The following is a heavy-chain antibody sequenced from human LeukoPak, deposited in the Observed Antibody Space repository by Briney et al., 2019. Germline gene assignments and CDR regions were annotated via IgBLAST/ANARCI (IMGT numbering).Heavy chain of an antibody. D-gene: IGHD2-15*01. V-gene: IGHV4-39*01. CDR1: GGSISSSRYS. J-gene: IGHJ5*02. CDR3: ARLVVVAVGFDP. CDR2: IYYSGST. Sequence: KPSETLSLTCTVSGGSISSSRYSWGWIRQPPGKGLEWIGSIYYSGSTYYNPSLKSRVTISVDTSKIQFSLKLSSVTAADTAVYYCARLVVVAVGFDPWGQGTLVTVSS.